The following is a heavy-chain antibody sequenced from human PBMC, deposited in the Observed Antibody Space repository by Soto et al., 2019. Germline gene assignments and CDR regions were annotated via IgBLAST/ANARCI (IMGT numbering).Heavy chain of an antibody. CDR2: ISYDGSNE. CDR3: ARDSWGGVTTLFVY. V-gene: IGHV3-30-3*01. J-gene: IGHJ4*02. Sequence: QVQLVESGGGVVQPGRSLRLSCAASGFTFSSYAMHWVRQAPGKGLEWVAVISYDGSNEYYADSVKGRFTISRDNSKNTLYLQMNSLRAEDTAVYYCARDSWGGVTTLFVYWGQGTLVTVSS. D-gene: IGHD4-17*01. CDR1: GFTFSSYA.